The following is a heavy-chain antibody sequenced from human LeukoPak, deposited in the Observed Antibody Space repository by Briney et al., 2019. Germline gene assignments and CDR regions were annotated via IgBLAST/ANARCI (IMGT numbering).Heavy chain of an antibody. Sequence: GGSLRLSCTASGFTFGDYSLSWVRQAPEKGLEWVGFIRRKGYGGTTEYAPSVKGRFIISRDDSKSTAYLQMNSLKTEDTAVYYCTRNHDFWSGPFDVWGKGTTVTVSS. D-gene: IGHD3-3*01. J-gene: IGHJ6*04. CDR1: GFTFGDYS. V-gene: IGHV3-49*04. CDR2: IRRKGYGGTT. CDR3: TRNHDFWSGPFDV.